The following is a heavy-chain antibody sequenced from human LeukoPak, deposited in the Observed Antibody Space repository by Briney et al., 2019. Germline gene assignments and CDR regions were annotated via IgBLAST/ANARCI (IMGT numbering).Heavy chain of an antibody. CDR3: AKGFWKLDY. D-gene: IGHD3-3*01. CDR2: ISSSGGST. V-gene: IGHV3-23*01. CDR1: GFTFSSYA. J-gene: IGHJ4*02. Sequence: SGGSLGLSCAASGFTFSSYAMSWVRQAPGKGLEWVSAISSSGGSTYYADSVKGRFTISRDNSKNTLYLQMNSLRGEDTAEYYCAKGFWKLDYWGQGTLVTVSS.